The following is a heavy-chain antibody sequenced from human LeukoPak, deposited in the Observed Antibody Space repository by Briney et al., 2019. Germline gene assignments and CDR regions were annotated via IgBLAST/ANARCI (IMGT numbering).Heavy chain of an antibody. V-gene: IGHV1-69*05. CDR3: ARDRSFSSPDAFDM. Sequence: SVKVSCKASGGTFSTYTISWVRQAPGQGLEWVGGIIPIFGTANYAQKFQGRVTITTDESTSIAYMEMSSLRSEDTAVCYCARDRSFSSPDAFDMWGQGTMVTVSS. CDR1: GGTFSTYT. J-gene: IGHJ3*02. CDR2: IIPIFGTA. D-gene: IGHD6-6*01.